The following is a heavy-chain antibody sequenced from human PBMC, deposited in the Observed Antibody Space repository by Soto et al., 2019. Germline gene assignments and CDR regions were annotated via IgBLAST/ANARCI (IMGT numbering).Heavy chain of an antibody. J-gene: IGHJ6*02. CDR1: GGSISGYY. CDR2: IYYSEST. V-gene: IGHV4-59*01. CDR3: ARDSLGYDSSGYHYYYYYYGMDV. Sequence: WETLSLTCTVSGGSISGYYWSWIRQPPGKGLEWIGYIYYSESTNYNPSLKSRVTISVDTSKNQFSLKLSSVTAADTAVYYCARDSLGYDSSGYHYYYYYYGMDVWGQGTTVTVSS. D-gene: IGHD3-22*01.